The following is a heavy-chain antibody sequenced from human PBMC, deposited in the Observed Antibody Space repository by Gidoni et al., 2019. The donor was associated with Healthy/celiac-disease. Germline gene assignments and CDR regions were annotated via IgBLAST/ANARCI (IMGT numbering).Heavy chain of an antibody. Sequence: QVQLQESGPGLVKPSQTLSLTCTVSGGSISRGGYYWSWIRQHPGKGLEWIGYIYYSGSTYYNPSLKSRVTISVDTSKNQFSLKLSSVTAADTAVYYCARGTAVITRPLGAFDIWGQGTMVTVSS. CDR3: ARGTAVITRPLGAFDI. D-gene: IGHD3-22*01. V-gene: IGHV4-31*03. J-gene: IGHJ3*02. CDR2: IYYSGST. CDR1: GGSISRGGYY.